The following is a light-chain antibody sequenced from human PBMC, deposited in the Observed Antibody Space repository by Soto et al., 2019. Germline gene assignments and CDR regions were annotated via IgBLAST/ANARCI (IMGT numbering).Light chain of an antibody. Sequence: QSVLTQPASVSGSPGQSITISCTGTSSDVGDYNFVSWYQQHPGKAPKLMIYDVNNRPSGVSSRFSGSKSGNTASLTISGLQAAAEADYYCTSFTSSTTVLFGGGPKLTVL. J-gene: IGLJ2*01. CDR3: TSFTSSTTVL. V-gene: IGLV2-14*03. CDR1: SSDVGDYNF. CDR2: DVN.